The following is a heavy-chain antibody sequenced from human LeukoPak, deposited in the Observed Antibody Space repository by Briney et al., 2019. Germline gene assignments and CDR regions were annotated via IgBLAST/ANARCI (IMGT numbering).Heavy chain of an antibody. Sequence: SVKVSCKASGGTFSSYAISWVRQAPGQGLEWMGRIIPIFGTANYAQKFQGRVTITTDESTSTAYMELSSLRSEDTAVYYSARVRDGYNSYYFDYWGQGTLVTVSP. CDR2: IIPIFGTA. D-gene: IGHD5-24*01. V-gene: IGHV1-69*05. CDR1: GGTFSSYA. J-gene: IGHJ4*02. CDR3: ARVRDGYNSYYFDY.